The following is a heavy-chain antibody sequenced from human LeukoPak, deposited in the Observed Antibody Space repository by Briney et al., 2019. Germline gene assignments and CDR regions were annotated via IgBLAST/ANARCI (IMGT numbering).Heavy chain of an antibody. Sequence: ASVTVSCTASGYTFTSYDINWVRQATGQGHEWMGWMNPNSGNTGYAHKYHGRVTMTRHTSIGTAYMELSSLRSEDTAVYYCARGGYCTNGVCLGGDYWGQGTLVTVSS. J-gene: IGHJ4*02. CDR2: MNPNSGNT. CDR3: ARGGYCTNGVCLGGDY. V-gene: IGHV1-8*01. D-gene: IGHD2-8*01. CDR1: GYTFTSYD.